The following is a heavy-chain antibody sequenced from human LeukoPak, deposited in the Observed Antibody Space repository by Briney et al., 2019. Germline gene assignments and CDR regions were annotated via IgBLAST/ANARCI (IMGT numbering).Heavy chain of an antibody. CDR2: ISSSSSTI. V-gene: IGHV3-48*02. J-gene: IGHJ4*02. CDR3: ARASFQRWLQLGGD. D-gene: IGHD5-24*01. CDR1: GFTFSTYS. Sequence: GGSLRLSCTASGFTFSTYSMNWVRQAPGKGLEWVSYISSSSSTIYYADPVKGRFTISRDNAKNSLYLQMNSLRDEDTAVYYCARASFQRWLQLGGDWGQGALVTVSS.